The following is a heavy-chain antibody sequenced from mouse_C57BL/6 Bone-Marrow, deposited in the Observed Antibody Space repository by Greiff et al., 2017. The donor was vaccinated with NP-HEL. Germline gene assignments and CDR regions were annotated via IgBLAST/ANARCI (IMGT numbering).Heavy chain of an antibody. Sequence: VQLQQSGPVLVKPGASVKMSCKASGYTFTDYYMNWVKQSHGKSLEWIGVINPYNGGTSYNQKFKGKATLTVDKSSSTAYMELNSLTSEDSAVYYCARSGSNYCYYFDYWGQGTTLTVSS. CDR3: ARSGSNYCYYFDY. V-gene: IGHV1-19*01. D-gene: IGHD2-5*01. CDR1: GYTFTDYY. J-gene: IGHJ2*01. CDR2: INPYNGGT.